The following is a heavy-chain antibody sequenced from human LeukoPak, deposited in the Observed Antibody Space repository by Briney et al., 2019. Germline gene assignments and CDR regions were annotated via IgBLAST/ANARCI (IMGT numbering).Heavy chain of an antibody. CDR1: GFTFSSYA. V-gene: IGHV3-30-3*01. Sequence: GGSLRLSCAASGFTFSSYAMHWVRQAPGEGLEWVAVISYDGSNKYYADSVKGRFTISRDNSKNTLYLQMNSLRAEDTAVYYCASPAQGTTYYYDSSGYTLRYWGQGTLVTVSS. D-gene: IGHD3-22*01. CDR2: ISYDGSNK. CDR3: ASPAQGTTYYYDSSGYTLRY. J-gene: IGHJ4*02.